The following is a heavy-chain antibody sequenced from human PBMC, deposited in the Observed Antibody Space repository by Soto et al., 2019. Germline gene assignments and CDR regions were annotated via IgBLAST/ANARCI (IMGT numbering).Heavy chain of an antibody. CDR2: IIPIFGTA. CDR1: GGPFSSYA. CDR3: ARAQLGRFLECLFGFDY. V-gene: IGHV1-69*06. Sequence: WDSGKVSCKASGGPFSSYAISLVRQAPGQGLEWMGGIIPIFGTANYAQKFQGRVTITADKSTSTAYMELSSLRSEDTAVYYCARAQLGRFLECLFGFDYWGQGTLVTAPQ. D-gene: IGHD3-3*01. J-gene: IGHJ4*02.